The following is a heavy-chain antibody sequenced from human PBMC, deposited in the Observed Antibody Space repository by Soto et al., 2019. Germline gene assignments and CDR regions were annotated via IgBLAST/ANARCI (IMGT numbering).Heavy chain of an antibody. Sequence: QVQLVQSGAEVKKPGSSVKVSCKASGGTFSSYAISWVRQAHGQGLEWMGGIIPIFGTANSARKFQGRVTITGAYSTSKAYMELISLRLEDTAVYYCARVSGAGQYYYYYVMDVWCQGTTVTVS. D-gene: IGHD3-10*01. CDR3: ARVSGAGQYYYYYVMDV. CDR2: IIPIFGTA. J-gene: IGHJ6*02. CDR1: GGTFSSYA. V-gene: IGHV1-69*01.